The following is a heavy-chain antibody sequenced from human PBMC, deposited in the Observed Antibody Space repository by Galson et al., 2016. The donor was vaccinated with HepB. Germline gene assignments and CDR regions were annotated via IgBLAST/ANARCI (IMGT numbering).Heavy chain of an antibody. V-gene: IGHV4-34*01. Sequence: ETLSLTCAVYGGSFSGYQWTWIRQSPGKGLEWIGEINHSGSTNYNPSLKSRVTISVDTSKNQFSLKLSSVTAADTAVYYCARGDNPDYGDYASAYYYMDVWGKGTTVTVSS. D-gene: IGHD4-17*01. J-gene: IGHJ6*03. CDR3: ARGDNPDYGDYASAYYYMDV. CDR2: INHSGST. CDR1: GGSFSGYQ.